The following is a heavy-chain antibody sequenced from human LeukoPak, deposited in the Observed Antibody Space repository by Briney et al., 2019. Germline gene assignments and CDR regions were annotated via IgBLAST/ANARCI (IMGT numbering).Heavy chain of an antibody. V-gene: IGHV3-11*03. CDR2: ISSSSSYT. D-gene: IGHD1-14*01. CDR3: AVGTNREYFQH. J-gene: IGHJ1*01. CDR1: GFTFSDYY. Sequence: GGSLRLSCAASGFTFSDYYMSWIRQAPGKGLEWVSYISSSSSYTNYADSVKGRFTISRDNAKNSLYLQMNSLRAENTAVYYCAVGTNREYFQHWGQGTLVTVSS.